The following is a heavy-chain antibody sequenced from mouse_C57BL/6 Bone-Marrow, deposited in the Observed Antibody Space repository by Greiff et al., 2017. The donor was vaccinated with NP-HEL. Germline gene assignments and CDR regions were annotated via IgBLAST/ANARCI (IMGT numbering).Heavy chain of an antibody. Sequence: VQLVESGGGLVKPGGSLKLSCAASGFTFSDYGMHWVRQAPAKGLEWVAYISSGSSTIYSADTVKGRFTISIANAKTTLFLQMTSLKSEDTAMYYSARDYGSSYDYAMDYWGQGTSVTVSS. CDR2: ISSGSSTI. J-gene: IGHJ4*01. CDR3: ARDYGSSYDYAMDY. V-gene: IGHV5-17*01. CDR1: GFTFSDYG. D-gene: IGHD1-1*01.